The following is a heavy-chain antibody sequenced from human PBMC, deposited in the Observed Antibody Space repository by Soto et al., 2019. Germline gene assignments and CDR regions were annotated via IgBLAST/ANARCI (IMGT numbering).Heavy chain of an antibody. D-gene: IGHD6-13*01. V-gene: IGHV4-30-2*01. Sequence: QLQLQESGSGLVKPSQTLSLTCAVSGGSISSGGYSWNWIRQPPGKGLEWIGYIYHSGSTYYKPSLKSRVTISVDRSKNQFSLKLSSVTAADTAVYYCASSHAGAHITAAVHWGQGTLVTVSS. CDR2: IYHSGST. J-gene: IGHJ4*02. CDR3: ASSHAGAHITAAVH. CDR1: GGSISSGGYS.